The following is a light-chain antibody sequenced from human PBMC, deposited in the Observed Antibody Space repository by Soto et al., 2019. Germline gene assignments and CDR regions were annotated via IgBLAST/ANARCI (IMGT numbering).Light chain of an antibody. Sequence: QAVVTQPPSASGSPGQSVTTSCTGTSSDVGGYNYVSWYQQYPGRAPKLMIYEVTKRPSGVPDRFSGSKSGNTASLTVSGLQAEDEADYYCSSYAASNDFYFVFGGGTKVTVL. J-gene: IGLJ3*02. V-gene: IGLV2-8*01. CDR1: SSDVGGYNY. CDR2: EVT. CDR3: SSYAASNDFYFV.